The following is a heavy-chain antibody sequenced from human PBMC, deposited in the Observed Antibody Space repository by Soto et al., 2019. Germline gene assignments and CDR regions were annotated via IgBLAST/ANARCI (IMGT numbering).Heavy chain of an antibody. Sequence: PSETLSLTCSVSGGSISSGDYYWNWIRQPPGKGLEWIGHIYYSGSTYYNSSLKSRVTISLDTSKNQFSLKLSSVTAADTAVYYCARATIVLVPAAMVSHWFDPWGQGTLVTVS. CDR3: ARATIVLVPAAMVSHWFDP. CDR2: IYYSGST. CDR1: GGSISSGDYY. D-gene: IGHD2-2*01. V-gene: IGHV4-30-4*01. J-gene: IGHJ5*02.